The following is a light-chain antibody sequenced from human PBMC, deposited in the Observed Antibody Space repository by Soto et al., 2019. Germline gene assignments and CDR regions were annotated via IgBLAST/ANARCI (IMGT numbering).Light chain of an antibody. V-gene: IGKV3-15*01. CDR1: QSVSGN. CDR3: QQYYNWTLT. Sequence: EIVMTQSPATLSVSPGERATLSCRASQSVSGNLAWYQQKPGQPPRLLIYGASTRATGIPARFSGSGSGTAFTLTISSLQSADFAVYYCQQYYNWTLTFGGGTKVEI. CDR2: GAS. J-gene: IGKJ4*01.